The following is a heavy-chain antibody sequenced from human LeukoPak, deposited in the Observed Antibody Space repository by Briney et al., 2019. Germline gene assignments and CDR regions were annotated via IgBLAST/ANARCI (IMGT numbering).Heavy chain of an antibody. V-gene: IGHV4-4*02. D-gene: IGHD4-23*01. J-gene: IGHJ4*02. Sequence: SETLSLTCTVSGGSISSYYWSWVRQPPGKGLEWIGEIFHSGGTNYSPSLRSRVTISVDKSKNQFSLKLNSVTAADTAVYYCARGGGTPTTVVTPLDYWGQGTLVTVSS. CDR1: GGSISSYY. CDR2: IFHSGGT. CDR3: ARGGGTPTTVVTPLDY.